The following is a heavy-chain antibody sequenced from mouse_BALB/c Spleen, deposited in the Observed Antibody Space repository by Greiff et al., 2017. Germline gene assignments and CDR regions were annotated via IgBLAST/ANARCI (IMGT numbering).Heavy chain of an antibody. J-gene: IGHJ1*01. D-gene: IGHD1-1*01. Sequence: EVQLVESGPGLVKPSQTVSLTCTVTGISITTGNYRWSWIRQFPGNKLEWIGYIYYSGTITYHPSLTSRTTITRDTSKNQFFLEMNSLTAEDTATYYCARGRRYGSSFWYFDVWGAGTTVTVSS. CDR1: GISITTGNYR. V-gene: IGHV3-5*02. CDR2: IYYSGTI. CDR3: ARGRRYGSSFWYFDV.